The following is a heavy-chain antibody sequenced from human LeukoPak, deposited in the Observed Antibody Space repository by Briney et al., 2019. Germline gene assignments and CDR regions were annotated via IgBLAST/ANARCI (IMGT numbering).Heavy chain of an antibody. CDR3: AKPLLKVVPAAPYNWFDP. D-gene: IGHD2-2*01. CDR1: GFTFSSYA. CDR2: ISGSGGST. Sequence: GGSLRLSCAASGFTFSSYAMSWVREAPGKGLEWVSAISGSGGSTYYADSVKGRFTISRDNSKNTLYLQMNSLRAEDTAVYYCAKPLLKVVPAAPYNWFDPWGQGTLVTVSS. J-gene: IGHJ5*02. V-gene: IGHV3-23*01.